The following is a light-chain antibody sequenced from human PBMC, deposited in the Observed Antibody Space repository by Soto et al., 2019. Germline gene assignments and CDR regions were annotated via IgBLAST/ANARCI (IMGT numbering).Light chain of an antibody. CDR2: APS. V-gene: IGKV1-39*01. CDR3: HQTFSSHYT. J-gene: IGKJ2*01. CDR1: QSISAD. Sequence: DIQMTQSPSSLSASVGDRITITCRAIQSISADLNWYQHKPGKAPNLLIFAPSTLTTVVPSRCSGRGSGTPVTRNISRVQPEEFAADYCHQTFSSHYTCEQGTKLVI.